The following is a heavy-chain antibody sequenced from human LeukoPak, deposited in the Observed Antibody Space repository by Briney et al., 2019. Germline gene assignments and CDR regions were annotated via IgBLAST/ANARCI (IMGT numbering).Heavy chain of an antibody. CDR3: ARDQGITIFGVDEYYYGMGV. CDR1: GFTVSSNY. CDR2: IYSGGST. V-gene: IGHV3-66*01. J-gene: IGHJ6*02. D-gene: IGHD3-3*01. Sequence: PGGSLRLSCAASGFTVSSNYMSWVRQAPGKGLEWVSVIYSGGSTYYADSVKGRFTISRDNSKNTLYLQMNSLRAEDTAVYYCARDQGITIFGVDEYYYGMGVWGQGTTVTVSS.